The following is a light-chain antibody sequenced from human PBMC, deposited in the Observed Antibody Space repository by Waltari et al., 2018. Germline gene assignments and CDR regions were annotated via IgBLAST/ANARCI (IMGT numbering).Light chain of an antibody. CDR2: EVN. V-gene: IGLV2-8*01. CDR3: SSYAGSNHLV. J-gene: IGLJ3*02. CDR1: SSDVGGYTY. Sequence: QSALTQPPPASGSPGQSVPLSCTGTSSDVGGYTYVSWYQHHPGKAPQRMVYEVNKRPSGVPDRFSGSKSGNTASLTVSGLQAEDESDYYCSSYAGSNHLVFGGGTKLTGL.